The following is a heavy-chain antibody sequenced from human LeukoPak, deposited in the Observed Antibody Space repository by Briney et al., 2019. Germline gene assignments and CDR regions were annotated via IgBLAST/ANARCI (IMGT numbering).Heavy chain of an antibody. V-gene: IGHV4-39*01. CDR1: GGSLSSSSYY. Sequence: SETLSLTCTVSGGSLSSSSYYWGWIRQPPGKGLEWIGSIYYSGSTYYNPSLKSRVTISVDTSKNQFSLKLSSVTAADTAVYYCARLSVAGIGSHYFDYWGQGTLVTVSS. D-gene: IGHD6-19*01. CDR3: ARLSVAGIGSHYFDY. CDR2: IYYSGST. J-gene: IGHJ4*02.